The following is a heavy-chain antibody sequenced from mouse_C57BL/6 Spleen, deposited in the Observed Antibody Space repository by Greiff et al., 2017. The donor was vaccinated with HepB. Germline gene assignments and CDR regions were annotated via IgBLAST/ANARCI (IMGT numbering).Heavy chain of an antibody. Sequence: QVQLQQPGAELVRPGSSVKLSCKASGYTFTSYWMHWVKQRPIQGLEWIGNIDPSDSETHYNQKFKDKATLTVDKSSSTAYMQLSSLTSEDSAVYYCASTPYYYGSSYGVADWGKGTLVTVSA. CDR2: IDPSDSET. V-gene: IGHV1-52*01. CDR3: ASTPYYYGSSYGVAD. J-gene: IGHJ3*01. CDR1: GYTFTSYW. D-gene: IGHD1-1*01.